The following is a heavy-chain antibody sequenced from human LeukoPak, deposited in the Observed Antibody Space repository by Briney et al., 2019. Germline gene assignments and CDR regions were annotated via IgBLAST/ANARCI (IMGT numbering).Heavy chain of an antibody. CDR3: AREDYYGSGSLPWFDP. V-gene: IGHV1-2*04. Sequence: SVKVSCKASGYTFTGYYMHWVRQAPGQGLEWMGWINPNSGGTNYAQKFQGWVTTTRDTSISTAYMELSRLRSDDTAVYYCAREDYYGSGSLPWFDPWGQGTLVTVSS. CDR1: GYTFTGYY. D-gene: IGHD3-10*01. J-gene: IGHJ5*02. CDR2: INPNSGGT.